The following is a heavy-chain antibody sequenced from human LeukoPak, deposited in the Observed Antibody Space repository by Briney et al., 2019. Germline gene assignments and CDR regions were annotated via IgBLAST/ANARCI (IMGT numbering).Heavy chain of an antibody. J-gene: IGHJ6*03. V-gene: IGHV1-2*02. CDR1: GSTFTGYY. CDR2: INPKTGGT. Sequence: ASVEVSCKASGSTFTGYYIHWARQAPGQGLEWVGWINPKTGGTNYAQKFLDRVTMTTDMSTSTAYMELIRLRSRDTAVYFCARGSSKYVFGYYMDVWGKGTTIIVSS. D-gene: IGHD4-11*01. CDR3: ARGSSKYVFGYYMDV.